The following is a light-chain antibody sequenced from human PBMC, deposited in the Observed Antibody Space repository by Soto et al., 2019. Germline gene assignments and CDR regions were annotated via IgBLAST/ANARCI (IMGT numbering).Light chain of an antibody. CDR2: GAS. Sequence: EIVLTQSPGTLSLSPGERATLSCRASQSVSSSYLAWYQQKPGQAPRLLIYGASSRATGIPDGFSGSGSGTHFTLTISRLEPDDFAVYYCQQYGSSLFTFGPGTKVDIK. V-gene: IGKV3-20*01. CDR3: QQYGSSLFT. J-gene: IGKJ3*01. CDR1: QSVSSSY.